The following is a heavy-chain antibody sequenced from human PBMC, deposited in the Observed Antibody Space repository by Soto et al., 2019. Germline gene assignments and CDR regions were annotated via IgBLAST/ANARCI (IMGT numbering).Heavy chain of an antibody. CDR2: ISKDGSNK. Sequence: PGGSLRLSCASSGFAFSNFGMFWVRQAPGKGLEWVAGISKDGSNKYYVDSVKGRFTISRDSFKNTVHLQMYSLRAEDTAVYYCAKGAASGEFDYWGQGTLVTVSS. CDR3: AKGAASGEFDY. CDR1: GFAFSNFG. J-gene: IGHJ4*02. D-gene: IGHD3-10*01. V-gene: IGHV3-30*18.